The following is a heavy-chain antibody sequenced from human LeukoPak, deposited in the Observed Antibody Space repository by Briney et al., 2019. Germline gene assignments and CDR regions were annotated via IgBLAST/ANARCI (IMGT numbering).Heavy chain of an antibody. CDR2: IYYSGST. V-gene: IGHV4-59*01. J-gene: IGHJ6*02. D-gene: IGHD3-10*02. CDR1: GGSISSYY. CDR3: ARNVDDGMDV. Sequence: PSETLSLTCTVSGGSISSYYWSWIRQPPGKGLEWIGYIYYSGSTNYNPSLKSRVTISVDTSKNQFSLKLSSVTAADTAVYYCARNVDDGMDVWGQGTTVTVSS.